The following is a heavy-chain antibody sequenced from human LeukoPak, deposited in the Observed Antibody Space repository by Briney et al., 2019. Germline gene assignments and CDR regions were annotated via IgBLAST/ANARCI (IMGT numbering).Heavy chain of an antibody. CDR1: GGSFSGYY. J-gene: IGHJ5*02. V-gene: IGHV4-34*01. CDR2: INHSGST. D-gene: IGHD4-17*01. Sequence: SETLSLTCAVYGGSFSGYYWSWIRQPPGKGLEWIGEINHSGSTNYNPSLKSRVTRSVDTSKNQLSLKRSYVTAADAAVYYCARSVGSEGYGDYGWFDPLGQGTLVTVSS. CDR3: ARSVGSEGYGDYGWFDP.